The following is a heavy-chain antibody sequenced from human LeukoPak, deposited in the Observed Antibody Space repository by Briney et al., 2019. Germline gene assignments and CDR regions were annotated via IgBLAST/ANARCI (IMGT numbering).Heavy chain of an antibody. Sequence: PGGSLRLSCAASGFTFSSYAMSWVRQAPGKGLKWVSAISGSGGSTYYADSVKGRLTISRDNSKNTLYLQMNSLRAEDTAVYYCAKKGSQYCSGGSCYSEANFDYWGQGTLVTVSS. CDR2: ISGSGGST. J-gene: IGHJ4*02. CDR3: AKKGSQYCSGGSCYSEANFDY. D-gene: IGHD2-15*01. V-gene: IGHV3-23*01. CDR1: GFTFSSYA.